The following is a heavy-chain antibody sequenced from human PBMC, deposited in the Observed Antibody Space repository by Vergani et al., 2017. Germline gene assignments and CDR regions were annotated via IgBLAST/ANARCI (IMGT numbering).Heavy chain of an antibody. CDR2: ISYDGSNK. CDR1: GFTFSSYA. D-gene: IGHD3-10*01. J-gene: IGHJ4*02. Sequence: QVQLVESGGGVVQPGRSLRLSCAASGFTFSSYAMHWVRQAPGKGLEWVAVISYDGSNKYYADSVKGRFTISRDNSKNTLYLQMNSLRAEEPAVYYCARDRYYYGSGSYYNLFDYWGQGTLVTVSS. V-gene: IGHV3-30-3*01. CDR3: ARDRYYYGSGSYYNLFDY.